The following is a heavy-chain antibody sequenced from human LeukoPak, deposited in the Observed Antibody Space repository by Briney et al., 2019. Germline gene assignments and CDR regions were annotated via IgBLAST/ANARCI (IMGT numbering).Heavy chain of an antibody. Sequence: ASVKVSCKASGYTFTKYGISWVRQAPGQGLEWMGIINPSGGSTSYAQKFQGRVTMTRDTSTSTVYMELSSLRSEDTAVYYCARDSFSAAIDCMDVWGQGTTVTVSS. CDR3: ARDSFSAAIDCMDV. J-gene: IGHJ6*02. D-gene: IGHD2-2*02. CDR1: GYTFTKYG. CDR2: INPSGGST. V-gene: IGHV1-46*01.